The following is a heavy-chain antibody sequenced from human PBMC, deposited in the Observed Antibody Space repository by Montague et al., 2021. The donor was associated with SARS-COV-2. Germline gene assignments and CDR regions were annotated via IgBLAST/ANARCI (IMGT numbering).Heavy chain of an antibody. CDR2: IFGGGST. V-gene: IGHV3-66*01. D-gene: IGHD1-26*01. J-gene: IGHJ6*02. Sequence: SLRLSCAASGFTVSRNYMGWVRQAPGKGLEWVSVIFGGGSTNYADSVKGRFTISRDISQNTLYLQMNSLRAEDVAVYYCAKGGTSYFYGMDVWGQGTTVAVSS. CDR1: GFTVSRNY. CDR3: AKGGTSYFYGMDV.